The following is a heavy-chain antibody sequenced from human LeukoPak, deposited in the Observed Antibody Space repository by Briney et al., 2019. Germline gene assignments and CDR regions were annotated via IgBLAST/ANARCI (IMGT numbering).Heavy chain of an antibody. D-gene: IGHD2-15*01. CDR1: GYTLTELS. CDR3: ARTLYCSGGSCYLNYYYMDV. Sequence: SVKVACKVSGYTLTELSMHWVRQAPGKGLEWMGGIIPIFGTANYAQKFQGRVTITADESTSTAYMELSSLRSEDTAVYYCARTLYCSGGSCYLNYYYMDVWGKGTTVTISS. J-gene: IGHJ6*03. V-gene: IGHV1-69*13. CDR2: IIPIFGTA.